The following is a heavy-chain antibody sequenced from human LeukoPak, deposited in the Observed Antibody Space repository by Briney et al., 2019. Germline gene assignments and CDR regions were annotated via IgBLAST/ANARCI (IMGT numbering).Heavy chain of an antibody. D-gene: IGHD5-12*01. CDR2: ISWNSGSI. V-gene: IGHV3-9*01. Sequence: PGGSLRLSCAASGFTFDDYAVHWVRQAPGKGLEWVSGISWNSGSIGYADSVKGRFTISRDNAKNSLYLQMNSLRAEDTALYYCAKAQWLRFPTYFDYWGQGTLVTVSS. CDR3: AKAQWLRFPTYFDY. CDR1: GFTFDDYA. J-gene: IGHJ4*02.